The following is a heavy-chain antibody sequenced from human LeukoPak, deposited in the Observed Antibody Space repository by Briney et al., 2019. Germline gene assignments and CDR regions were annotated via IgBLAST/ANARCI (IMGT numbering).Heavy chain of an antibody. D-gene: IGHD6-13*01. CDR3: ARGSSSWYWFDP. CDR1: GFTVSSNY. CDR2: IYSGGST. Sequence: PGGSLRLSCAASGFTVSSNYMSWVRQAPGEGLEWVSVIYSGGSTYYADSVKGRFTISRDNSKNTLYLQMNSLRAEDTAVYYCARGSSSWYWFDPWGQGTLVTVSS. V-gene: IGHV3-66*01. J-gene: IGHJ5*02.